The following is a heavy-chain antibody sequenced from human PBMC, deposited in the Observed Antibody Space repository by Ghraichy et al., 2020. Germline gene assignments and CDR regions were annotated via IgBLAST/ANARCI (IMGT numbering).Heavy chain of an antibody. CDR1: GGSFSGYY. D-gene: IGHD6-13*01. CDR3: ARGSGAGSSWYVY. V-gene: IGHV4-34*01. Sequence: SETLSLTCAVYGGSFSGYYWSWIRQPPGKGLEWIGEINHSGSTNYTPSLKSRVTISVDTSKNQFSLKLSSVTAADTAVYYCARGSGAGSSWYVYWGQGTLVTVSS. CDR2: INHSGST. J-gene: IGHJ4*02.